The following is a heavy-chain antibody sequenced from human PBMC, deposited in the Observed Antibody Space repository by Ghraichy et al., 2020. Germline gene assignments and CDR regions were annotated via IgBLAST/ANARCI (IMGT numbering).Heavy chain of an antibody. V-gene: IGHV3-48*03. D-gene: IGHD5-18*01. CDR2: ISSSGSTI. J-gene: IGHJ5*02. Sequence: GGSLRLSCAASGFTFSSYEMNWVRQAPGKGLEWVSYISSSGSTIYYADSVKGRFTISRDNAKNSLYLQMNSLRAEDTAVYYCARAGQLWAGGVVFDPWGQGTLVTVSS. CDR3: ARAGQLWAGGVVFDP. CDR1: GFTFSSYE.